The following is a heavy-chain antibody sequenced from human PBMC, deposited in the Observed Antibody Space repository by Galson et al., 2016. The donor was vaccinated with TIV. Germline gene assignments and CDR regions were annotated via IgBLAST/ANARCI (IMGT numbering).Heavy chain of an antibody. J-gene: IGHJ3*02. CDR2: ISGSGDNT. V-gene: IGHV3-23*01. Sequence: SLRLSCAAPRFIFSNYAMNWVRQAPGKGLEWVSGISGSGDNTYYADSVKGRFTISRDNSKNTVYLQMNSLRAKDTAVYYCAKEETGDAYDIWGQGTMVTVSS. CDR1: RFIFSNYA. D-gene: IGHD7-27*01. CDR3: AKEETGDAYDI.